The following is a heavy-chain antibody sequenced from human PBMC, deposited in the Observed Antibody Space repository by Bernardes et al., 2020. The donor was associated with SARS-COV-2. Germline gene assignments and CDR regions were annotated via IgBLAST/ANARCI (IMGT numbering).Heavy chain of an antibody. J-gene: IGHJ6*03. V-gene: IGHV3-74*01. CDR3: ARDKGFWSGYMPNYYMDV. CDR1: GFTFSSYW. CDR2: INSDGSST. Sequence: GGSLRLSCAASGFTFSSYWMHWVRQAPGKGLVWVSRINSDGSSTSYADSVKGRFTISRDNAKNTLYLQMNSLRAEDTAVYYCARDKGFWSGYMPNYYMDVWGTGTTVTVSS. D-gene: IGHD3-3*01.